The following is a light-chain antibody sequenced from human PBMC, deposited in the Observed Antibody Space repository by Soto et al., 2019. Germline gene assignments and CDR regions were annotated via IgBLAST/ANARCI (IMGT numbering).Light chain of an antibody. CDR1: SSSIGSNS. V-gene: IGLV1-44*01. CDR2: TNS. Sequence: QSVLTQPPSASGTPGQRVTISCSGSSSSIGSNSVNWYQQLPRTAPKVLIYTNSQRPSGVPDRFSGSKSGTSASLAISGLQPEDEADYYCAAWDGSPNVYVFGTGTKVTVL. J-gene: IGLJ1*01. CDR3: AAWDGSPNVYV.